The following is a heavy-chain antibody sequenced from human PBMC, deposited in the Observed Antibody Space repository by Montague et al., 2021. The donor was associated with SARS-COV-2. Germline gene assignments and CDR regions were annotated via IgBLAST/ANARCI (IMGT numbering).Heavy chain of an antibody. J-gene: IGHJ5*02. CDR1: GFSLSTSAVG. D-gene: IGHD3-3*01. CDR2: IYWDDDK. CDR3: AHLHTGFWSAYYST. Sequence: PALVKPIQTLTLTCTFSGFSLSTSAVGVGWIRQPPGKALQWLALIYWDDDKRYSPSLKTRLTATKDTSKNQVVLTMTNMDPVDTATYYCAHLHTGFWSAYYSTWGQGTLVTVSS. V-gene: IGHV2-5*02.